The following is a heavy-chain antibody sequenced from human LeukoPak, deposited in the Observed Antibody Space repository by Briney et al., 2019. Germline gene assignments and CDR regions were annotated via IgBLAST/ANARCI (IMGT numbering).Heavy chain of an antibody. J-gene: IGHJ5*02. CDR3: ARGTSSYYDFWSGWAGDWFDP. D-gene: IGHD3-3*01. CDR1: GFTFSSYW. Sequence: GGSLRLSCAASGFTFSSYWMHWVRQAPGKGLVWVSRINSDGSSTSYADSVKGRFTISRDNAKNTLYLQMNSLRAEDTAVYYCARGTSSYYDFWSGWAGDWFDPWGQGTLVTVSS. CDR2: INSDGSST. V-gene: IGHV3-74*01.